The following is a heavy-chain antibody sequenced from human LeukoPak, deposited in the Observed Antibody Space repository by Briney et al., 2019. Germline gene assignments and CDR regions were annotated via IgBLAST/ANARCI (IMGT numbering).Heavy chain of an antibody. CDR1: GLTFSIHW. CDR3: AVFPAGRYYYDSNDAFDI. Sequence: GGSLRLSCAASGLTFSIHWMNWVRQAPGKGLEWVSAISGSGGSTYYADSMKGRFTISRDNSKNTLYLQMNSLRAEDTAVYYCAVFPAGRYYYDSNDAFDIWGQGTMVTVSS. V-gene: IGHV3-23*01. CDR2: ISGSGGST. J-gene: IGHJ3*02. D-gene: IGHD3-22*01.